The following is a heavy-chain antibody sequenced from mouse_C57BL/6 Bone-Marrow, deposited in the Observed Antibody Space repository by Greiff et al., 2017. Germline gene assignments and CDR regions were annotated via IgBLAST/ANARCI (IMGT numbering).Heavy chain of an antibody. V-gene: IGHV6-3*01. CDR3: TEADYYEQAY. CDR2: IRLKSDNYAT. J-gene: IGHJ3*01. Sequence: EVKLVESGGGLVQPGGSMKLSCVASGFTFSNYWMNWVRQSPEKGLEWVAQIRLKSDNYATHYAESVKGRFTISRDDSKSSVYLQMNNLRAEDTGIYYCTEADYYEQAYWGQGTLVTVSA. D-gene: IGHD1-1*01. CDR1: GFTFSNYW.